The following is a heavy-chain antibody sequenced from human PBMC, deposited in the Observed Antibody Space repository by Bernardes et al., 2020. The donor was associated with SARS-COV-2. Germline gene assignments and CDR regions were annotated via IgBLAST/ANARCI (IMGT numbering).Heavy chain of an antibody. V-gene: IGHV3-23*01. D-gene: IGHD3-16*02. CDR3: AQGSDYTWGSYRYNAFDT. J-gene: IGHJ3*02. CDR2: ITGTGGTT. CDR1: GFIFSRYA. Sequence: GGSLRLSCAASGFIFSRYAMSWVRQAPGKGLEWVSVITGTGGTTYYADSVKGRFTTSRDNSKNTLYLQMNSLRAEDTAVYYCAQGSDYTWGSYRYNAFDTWGQGTMVTVSS.